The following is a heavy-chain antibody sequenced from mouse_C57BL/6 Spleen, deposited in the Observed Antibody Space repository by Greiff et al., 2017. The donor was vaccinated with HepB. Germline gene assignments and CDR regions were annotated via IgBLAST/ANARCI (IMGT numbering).Heavy chain of an antibody. V-gene: IGHV1-52*01. Sequence: VQLQQPGAELVRPGSSVKLSCKASGYTFTSYWMHWVKQRPIQGLEWIGNIDPSDSETHYNQKFKDKATLTVDKSSSTAYMQLSSLTSEDSAVYYCAREGYYGSSYNWGQGTTLTVSS. CDR1: GYTFTSYW. CDR2: IDPSDSET. J-gene: IGHJ2*01. CDR3: AREGYYGSSYN. D-gene: IGHD1-1*01.